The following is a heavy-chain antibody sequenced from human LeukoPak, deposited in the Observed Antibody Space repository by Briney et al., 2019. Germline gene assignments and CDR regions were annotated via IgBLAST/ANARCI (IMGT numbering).Heavy chain of an antibody. Sequence: GGSLRLSCAASGFTFSSYGMHWVRQAPGKGLERVAVIWYDGSNKYYADSVKGRFTISRDNSKNTLYLQMNSLRAEDTAVYYCAKNGGLAARRWNYFDYWGQGTLVTVSS. CDR3: AKNGGLAARRWNYFDY. J-gene: IGHJ4*02. CDR1: GFTFSSYG. V-gene: IGHV3-33*06. D-gene: IGHD6-6*01. CDR2: IWYDGSNK.